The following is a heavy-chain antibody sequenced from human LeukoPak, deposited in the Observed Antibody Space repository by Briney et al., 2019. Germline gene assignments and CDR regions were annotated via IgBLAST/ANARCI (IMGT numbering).Heavy chain of an antibody. CDR2: IYYSGRT. CDR3: ARSRQEYYYGMDV. Sequence: PSETLSLTCTVSGGSISSYYWSWIRQPPGKGLEWIGYIYYSGRTDYNPSLKSRVTISEDTSKNQFSLKLNSVTAVDTAMYYCARSRQEYYYGMDVWGQGTTVTVSS. V-gene: IGHV4-59*01. J-gene: IGHJ6*02. CDR1: GGSISSYY.